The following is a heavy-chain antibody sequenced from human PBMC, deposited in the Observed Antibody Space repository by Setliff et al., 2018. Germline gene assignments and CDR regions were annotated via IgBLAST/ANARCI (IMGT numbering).Heavy chain of an antibody. CDR1: GASITTYY. CDR3: ARDPLAASGTIYYGLDV. J-gene: IGHJ6*02. V-gene: IGHV4-59*01. Sequence: SETLSLTCSVSGASITTYYWHWIRQPPGKGLEWIGFIDNRGTTNYNPALESRVTISTDASKNHFALTLTSMTAADTAVYYCARDPLAASGTIYYGLDVWGQGTTVTV. CDR2: IDNRGTT. D-gene: IGHD6-13*01.